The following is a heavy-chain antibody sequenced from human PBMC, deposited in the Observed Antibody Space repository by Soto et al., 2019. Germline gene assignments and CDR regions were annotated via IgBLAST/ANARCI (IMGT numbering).Heavy chain of an antibody. CDR3: ARENILTGRTLLAYFDY. Sequence: ASVKVSCKASCYTFTSYGISWVRQAPGQGLEWMGWISAYNGNTNYAQKLQGRVTMTTDTSTSTAYMELRSLRSDDTAVYYCARENILTGRTLLAYFDYWGQGTLVTVSS. D-gene: IGHD3-9*01. V-gene: IGHV1-18*01. CDR1: CYTFTSYG. J-gene: IGHJ4*02. CDR2: ISAYNGNT.